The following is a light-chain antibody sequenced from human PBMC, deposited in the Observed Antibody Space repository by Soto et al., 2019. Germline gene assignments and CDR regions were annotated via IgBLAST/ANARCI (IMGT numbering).Light chain of an antibody. J-gene: IGLJ2*01. CDR1: SSDVGNYNL. CDR2: EDS. Sequence: QSALTQPASVSGSPGQSITITCTGTSSDVGNYNLVSWYQQHAGKAPKLMIYEDSKRPSGVSSRFSGSKSGNTASLTISGLQAEDEADYYCGSYVTSSMVFGGGTKLTVL. CDR3: GSYVTSSMV. V-gene: IGLV2-23*01.